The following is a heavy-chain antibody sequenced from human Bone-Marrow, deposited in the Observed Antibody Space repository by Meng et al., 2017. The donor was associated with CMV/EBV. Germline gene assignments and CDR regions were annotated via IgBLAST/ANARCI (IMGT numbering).Heavy chain of an antibody. D-gene: IGHD4-17*01. CDR2: IRTKGNNYAT. J-gene: IGHJ4*02. CDR3: AKTLVSTTEGY. V-gene: IGHV3-73*01. Sequence: GGSLRLSCAASGFTFSGSSMHWVRQASGKGLEWVGRIRTKGNNYATAYAASVKGRFTISRDDSKDTVYLQMNSLKTEDTAVYYCAKTLVSTTEGYWGQGTLVTVDS. CDR1: GFTFSGSS.